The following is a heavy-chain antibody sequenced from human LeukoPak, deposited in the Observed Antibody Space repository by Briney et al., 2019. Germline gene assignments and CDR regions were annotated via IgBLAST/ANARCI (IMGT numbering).Heavy chain of an antibody. V-gene: IGHV1-18*01. CDR2: ISAYNGNT. D-gene: IGHD4-23*01. CDR1: GYTFTSYG. CDR3: ARAVVYDTDFGGISESAFDI. Sequence: GASVKVTCRASGYTFTSYGISWVRQAPGQGLEWMGWISAYNGNTNYAQNLQGRVTMTADTFTNTAYMELRSLRSDDTAVYYCARAVVYDTDFGGISESAFDIWGHGTMVTVS. J-gene: IGHJ3*02.